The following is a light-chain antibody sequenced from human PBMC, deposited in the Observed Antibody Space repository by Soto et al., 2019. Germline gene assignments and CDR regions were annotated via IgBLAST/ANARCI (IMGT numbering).Light chain of an antibody. CDR1: QSISSW. Sequence: DIQMTQSPSTLSASVGDTVTITCRASQSISSWLAWYQQKPGKAPKLLIYDASSLESGVPSRFSGSGSGTEFTLTISSLQPDDFATYYCQQYNSYIRTFGQGTKVDIK. CDR2: DAS. CDR3: QQYNSYIRT. V-gene: IGKV1-5*01. J-gene: IGKJ1*01.